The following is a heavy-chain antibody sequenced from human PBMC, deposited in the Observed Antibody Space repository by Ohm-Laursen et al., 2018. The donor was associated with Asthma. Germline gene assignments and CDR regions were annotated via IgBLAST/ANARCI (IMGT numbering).Heavy chain of an antibody. CDR1: GGSFSGYY. J-gene: IGHJ5*02. CDR2: VFDSGST. V-gene: IGHV4-59*07. D-gene: IGHD5-12*01. Sequence: SDTLSLTCAVYGGSFSGYYWSWIRQPPGKGLEWIGYVFDSGSTHYNPSLKSRVTISVDTSKKQFYLKLSSVTAADTAVYYCARVGFFETSAYFETFDPWGQGTLVTVSS. CDR3: ARVGFFETSAYFETFDP.